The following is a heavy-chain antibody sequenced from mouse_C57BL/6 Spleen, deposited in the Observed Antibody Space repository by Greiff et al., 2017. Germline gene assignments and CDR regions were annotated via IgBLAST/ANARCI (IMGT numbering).Heavy chain of an antibody. V-gene: IGHV1-52*01. CDR2: IDPSDSET. J-gene: IGHJ4*01. Sequence: QVTLKESGAELVRPGSSVKLSCKASGYTFTSYWMHWVKQRPIQGLEWIGNIDPSDSETHYNQKFKDKATLTVDKSSSTAYMQLSSLTSEDSAVYYCARDYYGSSGMDYWGQGTSVTVSS. D-gene: IGHD1-1*01. CDR1: GYTFTSYW. CDR3: ARDYYGSSGMDY.